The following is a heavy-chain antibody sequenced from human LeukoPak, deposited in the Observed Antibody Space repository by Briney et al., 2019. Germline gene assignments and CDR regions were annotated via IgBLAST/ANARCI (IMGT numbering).Heavy chain of an antibody. Sequence: PGGSLRLSCAASGFTFSDSAMHWVRQASGKGLEWVGRIRTKRNNYATAYAASVRGRFTISGDDSKNTAFLQMSSLKTEDTAVYCCTGRDDYGDYWGQGIVVTVSS. CDR2: IRTKRNNYAT. V-gene: IGHV3-73*01. CDR1: GFTFSDSA. J-gene: IGHJ4*02. CDR3: TGRDDYGDY.